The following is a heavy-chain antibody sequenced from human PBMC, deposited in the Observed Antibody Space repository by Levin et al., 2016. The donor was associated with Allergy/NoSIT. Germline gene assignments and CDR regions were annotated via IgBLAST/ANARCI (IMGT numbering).Heavy chain of an antibody. D-gene: IGHD6-19*01. V-gene: IGHV3-48*03. CDR2: ITSSATTI. J-gene: IGHJ4*02. CDR3: ARGARQWLVLFGDY. Sequence: VRQAPGKGLEWVSYITSSATTIYYADSVKGRFTISRDNAKNSLYLQMDSLRAEDTAVYYCARGARQWLVLFGDYWGQGTLVTVSS.